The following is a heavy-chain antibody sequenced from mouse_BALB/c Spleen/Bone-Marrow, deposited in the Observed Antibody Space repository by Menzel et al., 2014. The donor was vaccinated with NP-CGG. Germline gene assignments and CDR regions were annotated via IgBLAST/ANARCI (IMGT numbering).Heavy chain of an antibody. CDR3: ARSGFDY. D-gene: IGHD4-1*01. V-gene: IGHV1-7*01. Sequence: VQLVEPGAELAKPGASVKMSCKASDYTFTSYWMHWVKQRPGQGLEWIGYINPSTGYTAYNQKFKDKATLTADKSSSTAYMRLSSLTSEDSAVYYCARSGFDYWGQGTTFTVSS. CDR2: INPSTGYT. J-gene: IGHJ2*01. CDR1: DYTFTSYW.